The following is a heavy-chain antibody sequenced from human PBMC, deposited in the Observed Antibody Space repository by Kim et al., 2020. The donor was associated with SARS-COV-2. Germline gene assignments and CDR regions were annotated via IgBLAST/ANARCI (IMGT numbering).Heavy chain of an antibody. CDR3: ARHLSGWQNFDY. D-gene: IGHD6-19*01. CDR2: IKPDGSVK. V-gene: IGHV3-7*03. CDR1: GFTFSSYW. J-gene: IGHJ4*02. Sequence: GGSLRLSCAASGFTFSSYWVSWVRQAPGEGLEWVANIKPDGSVKHYVDSVEGRFTISRDNGKNSLYLQMNSLRAEDTAVYYCARHLSGWQNFDYWGQGTLVTVSS.